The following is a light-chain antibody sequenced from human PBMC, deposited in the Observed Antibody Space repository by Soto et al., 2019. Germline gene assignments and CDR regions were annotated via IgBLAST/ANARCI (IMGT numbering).Light chain of an antibody. Sequence: EIVLTQSPATLSLSPGERATLSCWASQSVSNSLAWFQQSPGQAPRLLIYGASDRATGIPARFSGTGSGTDFTLTISSLEPEDFAVYYCQQRAKWPRTFGQGTKVEIK. CDR1: QSVSNS. CDR2: GAS. J-gene: IGKJ1*01. CDR3: QQRAKWPRT. V-gene: IGKV3-11*01.